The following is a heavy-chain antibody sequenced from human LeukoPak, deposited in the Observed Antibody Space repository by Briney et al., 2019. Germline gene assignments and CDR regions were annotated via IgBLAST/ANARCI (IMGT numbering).Heavy chain of an antibody. Sequence: GESLKISRKGSGYSFTSYWIGWVRPMPGKGLEWMGIIYPGDSDTRYRPFFQGQVTISADKSISTAYLQWSSLKASDTAMYYWARQHDYGGNPRLEFFDYWGQGTLVTVSS. V-gene: IGHV5-51*01. CDR2: IYPGDSDT. D-gene: IGHD4-23*01. CDR3: ARQHDYGGNPRLEFFDY. CDR1: GYSFTSYW. J-gene: IGHJ4*02.